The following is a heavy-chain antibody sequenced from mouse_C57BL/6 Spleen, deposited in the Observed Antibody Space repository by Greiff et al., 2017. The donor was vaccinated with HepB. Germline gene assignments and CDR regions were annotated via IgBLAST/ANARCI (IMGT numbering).Heavy chain of an antibody. V-gene: IGHV1-59*01. D-gene: IGHD2-10*01. CDR3: ACLPYYFDY. J-gene: IGHJ2*01. CDR1: GYTFTSYW. Sequence: QVQLQQPGAELVRPGTSVKLSCKASGYTFTSYWMHWVKQRPGQGLEWIGVIDPSDSYTNYNQKFKGKATLTVDTSSSTAYMQLSSLTSEDSAVCYCACLPYYFDYWGQGTTLTVSS. CDR2: IDPSDSYT.